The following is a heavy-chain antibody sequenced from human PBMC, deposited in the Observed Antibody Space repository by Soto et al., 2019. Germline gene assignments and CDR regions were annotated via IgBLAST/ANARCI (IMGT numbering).Heavy chain of an antibody. D-gene: IGHD3-10*01. CDR2: MHYTGFS. Sequence: SETLSLTCSFSGDSVTSHYLTWIRQSPEKGLEWIGYMHYTGFSHYNPSLKSRLTISVDKSKNQFSLKLSSVTAADTAVYYCARDLGRFGVRNWFDPWGQGTLVTVSS. CDR3: ARDLGRFGVRNWFDP. V-gene: IGHV4-59*02. J-gene: IGHJ5*02. CDR1: GDSVTSHY.